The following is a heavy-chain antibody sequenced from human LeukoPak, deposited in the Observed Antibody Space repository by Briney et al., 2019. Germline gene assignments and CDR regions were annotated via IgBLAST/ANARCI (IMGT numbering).Heavy chain of an antibody. CDR3: ARGPYYYDSSGYYSGFDY. Sequence: ASVKVSCKASGGTFSSYAISWVRQAPGQGLEWMGGIIPIFGTANYAQKFQGRVTITTGESTSTAYMELSSLRSEDTAVYYCARGPYYYDSSGYYSGFDYWGQGTLVTVSS. V-gene: IGHV1-69*05. CDR2: IIPIFGTA. D-gene: IGHD3-22*01. J-gene: IGHJ4*02. CDR1: GGTFSSYA.